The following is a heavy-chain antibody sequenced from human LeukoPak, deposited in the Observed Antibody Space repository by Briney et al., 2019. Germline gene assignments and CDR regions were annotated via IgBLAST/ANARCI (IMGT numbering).Heavy chain of an antibody. D-gene: IGHD5-18*01. V-gene: IGHV4-4*02. Sequence: PSETLSLTCAVSGDSVSSDYWWNWVRQSPGRGLEWIGEVFHSGTTNYNPSLVGRVTISLDKSKNQVSLKVTSVTAADTAVYYCARHRRGYNCHDYWGQGALVTVSS. CDR1: GDSVSSDYW. CDR3: ARHRRGYNCHDY. J-gene: IGHJ4*02. CDR2: VFHSGTT.